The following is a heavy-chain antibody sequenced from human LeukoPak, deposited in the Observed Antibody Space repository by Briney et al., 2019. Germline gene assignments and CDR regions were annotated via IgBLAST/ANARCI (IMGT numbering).Heavy chain of an antibody. CDR1: GYTFTGYY. CDR3: AWGYSSGWSPRTFDY. CDR2: INPSGGST. D-gene: IGHD6-19*01. Sequence: ASVKVSCKASGYTFTGYYMHWVRQAPGQGLEWMGIINPSGGSTSYAQKFQGRVTMTRDMSTSTVYMELSSLRSEDTAVYYCAWGYSSGWSPRTFDYWGQGTLVTVSS. V-gene: IGHV1-46*03. J-gene: IGHJ4*02.